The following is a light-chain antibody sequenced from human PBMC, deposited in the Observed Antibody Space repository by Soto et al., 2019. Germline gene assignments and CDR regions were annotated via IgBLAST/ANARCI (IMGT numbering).Light chain of an antibody. CDR2: EVS. CDR3: CSYAGSSTLGV. CDR1: SSDVGSYNL. V-gene: IGLV2-23*02. Sequence: SVLTQPASVSGSPGQSITIPCTGTSSDVGSYNLVSWYQQHPGKAPKLMIYEVSKRPSGVSNRFSGSKSGNTASLTISGLQAEDEADYYCCSYAGSSTLGVFGTGTKVTVL. J-gene: IGLJ1*01.